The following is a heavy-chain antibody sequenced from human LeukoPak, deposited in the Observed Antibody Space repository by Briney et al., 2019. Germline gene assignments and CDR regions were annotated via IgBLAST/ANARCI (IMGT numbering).Heavy chain of an antibody. CDR1: GCSLSSGCYY. V-gene: IGHV4-31*03. D-gene: IGHD2-8*02. Sequence: SQTLSLTCTVSGCSLSSGCYYWSWIRQYPGKGLEGIVYIYYSGSTYYNPSLKSRVTISVDTSKNQFSLKLSSVTAADTAVYYCARGADFILSGYYYGMDVWGQGTTVTVSS. CDR3: ARGADFILSGYYYGMDV. J-gene: IGHJ6*02. CDR2: IYYSGST.